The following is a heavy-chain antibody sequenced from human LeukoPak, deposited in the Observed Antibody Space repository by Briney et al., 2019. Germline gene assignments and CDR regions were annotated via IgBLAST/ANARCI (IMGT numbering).Heavy chain of an antibody. Sequence: ASVKVSCKSSGYTFIDYYIHWVRQAPGQGREWMGWVSPNSGSTNYAQKFQGRVTMTRDTSISTVYMELSRLRSDDTAVYYCARDAKGILHYWGQGTLVTVSS. CDR1: GYTFIDYY. CDR2: VSPNSGST. J-gene: IGHJ4*02. D-gene: IGHD4/OR15-4a*01. V-gene: IGHV1-2*02. CDR3: ARDAKGILHY.